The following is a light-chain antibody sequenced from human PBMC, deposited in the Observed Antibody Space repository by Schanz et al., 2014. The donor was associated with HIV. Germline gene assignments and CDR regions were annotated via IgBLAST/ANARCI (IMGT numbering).Light chain of an antibody. Sequence: EIVMTQSPVTLSVSPGERATLSCRASQSVSSNLAWYQQKPGQAPRLLIYGASRRATGIPDRFSGSGSGTDFTLTVSRLEPEDFAVYYCQQYGSSRWTFGQGTKVEIK. J-gene: IGKJ1*01. CDR2: GAS. CDR1: QSVSSN. V-gene: IGKV3-20*01. CDR3: QQYGSSRWT.